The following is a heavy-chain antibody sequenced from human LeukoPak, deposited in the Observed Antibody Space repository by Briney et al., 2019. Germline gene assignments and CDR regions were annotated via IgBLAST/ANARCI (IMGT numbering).Heavy chain of an antibody. J-gene: IGHJ6*04. CDR3: ARDYDILTGYYTHYYYYGMDV. V-gene: IGHV4-34*01. CDR2: INHSGGT. D-gene: IGHD3-9*01. Sequence: KTSETLSLTCAVYGGSFSGYYWSWIRQPPGKGLEWIGEINHSGGTNYNPSLKSRATISVDTSKNQFSLKLSSVTAADTAVYYCARDYDILTGYYTHYYYYGMDVWGKGTTVTVSS. CDR1: GGSFSGYY.